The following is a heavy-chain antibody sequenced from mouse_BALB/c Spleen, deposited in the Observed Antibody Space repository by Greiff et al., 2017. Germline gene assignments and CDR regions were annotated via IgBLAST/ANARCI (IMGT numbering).Heavy chain of an antibody. J-gene: IGHJ3*01. CDR2: ISSGSSTI. V-gene: IGHV5-17*02. CDR1: GFTFSSFG. Sequence: EVQGVESGGGLVQPGGSRKLSCAASGFTFSSFGMHWVRQAPEKGLEWVAYISSGSSTIYYADTVKGRFTISRDNPKNTLFLQMTSLRSEDTAMYYCAYTGFAYWGQGTLVTVSA. CDR3: AYTGFAY. D-gene: IGHD2-12*01.